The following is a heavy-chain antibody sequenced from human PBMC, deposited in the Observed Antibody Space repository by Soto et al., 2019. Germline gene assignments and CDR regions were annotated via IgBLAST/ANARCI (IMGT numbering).Heavy chain of an antibody. CDR1: GGSISSYY. Sequence: SETLSLTCTVSGGSISSYYWSWIRQPPGKGLEWIGYIYYTGSTNYNPSLKSRVTISVDTSKNQFSLKLSSVTAADTAVYYCARGSFRYYYYGMGVWGQGTTVTVSS. V-gene: IGHV4-59*01. CDR3: ARGSFRYYYYGMGV. D-gene: IGHD3-10*01. CDR2: IYYTGST. J-gene: IGHJ6*02.